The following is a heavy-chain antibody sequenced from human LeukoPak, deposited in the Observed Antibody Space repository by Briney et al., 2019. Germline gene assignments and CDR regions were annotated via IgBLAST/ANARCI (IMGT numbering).Heavy chain of an antibody. J-gene: IGHJ4*02. Sequence: GGSLRLSCAASGFTFSSYAMSWVRQAPGKGLEWVSAISGSGGSTYYADSVKGRFTISRDNSKNTLYLQMNSLRAEDMAVYYCAKDSIYDSSGYYYANYWGQGTLVTVSS. CDR3: AKDSIYDSSGYYYANY. D-gene: IGHD3-22*01. CDR1: GFTFSSYA. V-gene: IGHV3-23*01. CDR2: ISGSGGST.